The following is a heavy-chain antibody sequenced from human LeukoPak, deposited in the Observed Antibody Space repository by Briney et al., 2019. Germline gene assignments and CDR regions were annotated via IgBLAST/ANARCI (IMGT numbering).Heavy chain of an antibody. Sequence: GGSLRLSCAASGFTFRSYWMHWVRQAPGKGPVWVSRINTDGGITNYADSVEGRFTISRDNAKNTLYLQMNSLRAADTAVYYCAREGEWEPFDYWGRGTPVTVSS. CDR2: INTDGGIT. CDR3: AREGEWEPFDY. V-gene: IGHV3-74*01. J-gene: IGHJ4*02. D-gene: IGHD1-26*01. CDR1: GFTFRSYW.